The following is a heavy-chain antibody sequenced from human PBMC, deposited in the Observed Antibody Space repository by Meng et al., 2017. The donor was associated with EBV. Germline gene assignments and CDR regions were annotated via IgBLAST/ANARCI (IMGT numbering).Heavy chain of an antibody. Sequence: PVPSVEVLCKSSGGIPRSLSNSCVRQPPRKALAWMGGFIPLFHTTNYAQKFQGRLHIIADDSSATTYMELSSLRSEDTAIYYCASAEHYGDYVFEYWGQGTLVTVSS. J-gene: IGHJ4*02. V-gene: IGHV1-69*01. CDR1: GGIPRSLS. CDR2: FIPLFHTT. D-gene: IGHD4-17*01. CDR3: ASAEHYGDYVFEY.